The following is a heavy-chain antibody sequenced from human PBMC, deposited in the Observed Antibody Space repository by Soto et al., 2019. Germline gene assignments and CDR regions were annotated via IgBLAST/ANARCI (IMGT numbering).Heavy chain of an antibody. J-gene: IGHJ4*02. D-gene: IGHD6-19*01. V-gene: IGHV3-30*18. CDR3: AKDYSSEWYGLDY. CDR2: ISYDGTNK. Sequence: GSLRLSCAASGFTFSSHGIHFGRQAAVKWLEWVGVISYDGTNKHYADTVKGRFTISRDNSKNTVYLQMNSLRAEDTAVYYCAKDYSSEWYGLDYWGQGIPVTVSS. CDR1: GFTFSSHG.